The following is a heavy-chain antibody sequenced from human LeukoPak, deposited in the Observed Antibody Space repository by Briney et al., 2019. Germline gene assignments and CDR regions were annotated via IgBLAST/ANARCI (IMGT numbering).Heavy chain of an antibody. Sequence: SSETLSLTCTVSGGSISSYYWSWIRQPAGEGLEWIGRINTSGSTNYNPSLKSRVTMSVDTSKNQFSLKLSSVTAADTAVYYCARSVQLITMVRGVIHWFDPWGQGTLVTVSS. D-gene: IGHD3-10*01. J-gene: IGHJ5*02. CDR2: INTSGST. CDR3: ARSVQLITMVRGVIHWFDP. V-gene: IGHV4-4*07. CDR1: GGSISSYY.